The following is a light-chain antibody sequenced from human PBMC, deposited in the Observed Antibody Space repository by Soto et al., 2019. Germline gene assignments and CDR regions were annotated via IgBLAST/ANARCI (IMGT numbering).Light chain of an antibody. Sequence: EIVLTQSPGTLSLSPGERAILSCRASQRVGSSSLDWSQQRPGKAPRLLIYGVSTRATGIPDRFSGSGSGTDFTLTISRLESEDFAVYFCQQFGTSPAFGGGTKVEIK. CDR3: QQFGTSPA. CDR2: GVS. V-gene: IGKV3-20*01. CDR1: QRVGSSS. J-gene: IGKJ4*01.